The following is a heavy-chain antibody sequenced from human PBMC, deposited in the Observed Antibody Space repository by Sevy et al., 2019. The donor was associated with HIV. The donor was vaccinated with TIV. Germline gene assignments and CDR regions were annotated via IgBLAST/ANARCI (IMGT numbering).Heavy chain of an antibody. J-gene: IGHJ4*02. D-gene: IGHD3-10*01. CDR1: GFTFSDYY. Sequence: GGSLRLSCAASGFTFSDYYMSWIRQAPGKGLEWVSYISSSGSTIYYADSVKGRFTISRDNAKNSLYLQMNSLRAEGTAVYYCARVWTTMVRGVHGYWGQGTLVTVSS. V-gene: IGHV3-11*01. CDR3: ARVWTTMVRGVHGY. CDR2: ISSSGSTI.